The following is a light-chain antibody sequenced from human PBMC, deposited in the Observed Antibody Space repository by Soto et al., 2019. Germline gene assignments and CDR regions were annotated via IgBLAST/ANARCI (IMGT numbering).Light chain of an antibody. J-gene: IGKJ1*01. CDR1: QSISSR. V-gene: IGKV1-5*01. CDR3: QQYNTYWT. CDR2: AAS. Sequence: DIQMTQSPSTLSASVGDRVTITCRASQSISSRLAWYQQKPGKAPKVLIYAASSLESGVPSRFSGSGSGTEFTLTITSLQPDDFATYYCQQYNTYWTCGQGTKVEIK.